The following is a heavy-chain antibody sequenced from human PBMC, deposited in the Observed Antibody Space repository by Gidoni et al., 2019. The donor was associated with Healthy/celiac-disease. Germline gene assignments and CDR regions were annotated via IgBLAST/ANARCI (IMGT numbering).Heavy chain of an antibody. CDR1: GGTFSSYT. J-gene: IGHJ4*02. Sequence: QVQLVQSGAEVKKPGSSVKVSCKASGGTFSSYTISWVRQAPGQGLEWMGRIIPILGIANYAQKFQGRVTITADKSTSTAYMELSSLRSEDTAVYYCASLIAVAGVFFDYWGQGTLVTVSS. CDR3: ASLIAVAGVFFDY. D-gene: IGHD6-19*01. V-gene: IGHV1-69*02. CDR2: IIPILGIA.